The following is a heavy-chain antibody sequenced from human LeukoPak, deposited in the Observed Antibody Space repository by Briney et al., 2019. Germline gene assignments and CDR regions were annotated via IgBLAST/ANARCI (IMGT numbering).Heavy chain of an antibody. V-gene: IGHV3-23*01. D-gene: IGHD6-13*01. CDR3: AGSEGSSWNEIGY. Sequence: GGSLRLSCAASGFTFSNYAMNWVRQAPGKGLEWVSGISGSGGSTYYADSVKGRFTISRDNSKNTLYLQMNSLRAEDTAVYYCAGSEGSSWNEIGYWGQGTLVTVSS. CDR1: GFTFSNYA. J-gene: IGHJ4*02. CDR2: ISGSGGST.